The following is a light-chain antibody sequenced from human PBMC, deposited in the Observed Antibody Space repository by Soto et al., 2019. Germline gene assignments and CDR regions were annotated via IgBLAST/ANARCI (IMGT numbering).Light chain of an antibody. CDR2: DVS. V-gene: IGLV2-11*01. Sequence: QSVLTQPRSVSGSPGQSVTISCTGTSSDVGGYNYVSWYQQHPGKAPKVMIYDVSERPSGVPDRFSGSKSGNTASLTISGLQAEDAADYYCCSYAGSPRYVLGTGTNLTVL. J-gene: IGLJ1*01. CDR1: SSDVGGYNY. CDR3: CSYAGSPRYV.